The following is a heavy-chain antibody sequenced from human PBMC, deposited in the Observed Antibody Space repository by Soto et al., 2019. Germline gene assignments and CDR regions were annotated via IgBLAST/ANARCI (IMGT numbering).Heavy chain of an antibody. Sequence: QAQLVQSGAEVKKPGASVKVSCKASGYSFIAYSIQWVRQAPGQGLEWMGWISPNSGGTNSSQKFQGRVTMTRDTSIKTVYLELTGLRSDDTAVYDCARDLSSRLLEKAPTAGIGVWGQGTKVTVSS. J-gene: IGHJ6*02. D-gene: IGHD3-3*01. V-gene: IGHV1-2*02. CDR1: GYSFIAYS. CDR3: ARDLSSRLLEKAPTAGIGV. CDR2: ISPNSGGT.